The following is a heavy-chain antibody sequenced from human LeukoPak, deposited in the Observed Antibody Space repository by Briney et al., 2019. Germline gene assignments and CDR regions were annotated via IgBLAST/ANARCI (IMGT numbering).Heavy chain of an antibody. CDR3: ARASVRSHYYDSSGYYAFDY. CDR2: TYYSGST. V-gene: IGHV4-31*03. D-gene: IGHD3-22*01. CDR1: GGSISSGSYY. J-gene: IGHJ4*02. Sequence: SQTLSLTCTVSGGSISSGSYYWSWIRQHPGKGLEWIGYTYYSGSTYYNPSLKSRVTISVDTSKNQFSLKLSSVTAADTAVYYCARASVRSHYYDSSGYYAFDYWGQGTLVTVSS.